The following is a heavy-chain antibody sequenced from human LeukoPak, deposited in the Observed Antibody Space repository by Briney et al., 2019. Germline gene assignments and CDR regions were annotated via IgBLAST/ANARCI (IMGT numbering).Heavy chain of an antibody. Sequence: PSETLSLTCAVSGGSFSDFYWSWIRQTPGKGLEWIGEINHSGDTNYNPSLTSRVTISVDTSRSQFSLNLTSVIDADTAVYYGAKGPHRYSSTWFYSRASFYFDYWGQGALVTVSS. CDR3: AKGPHRYSSTWFYSRASFYFDY. D-gene: IGHD2-2*01. J-gene: IGHJ4*02. V-gene: IGHV4-34*01. CDR1: GGSFSDFY. CDR2: INHSGDT.